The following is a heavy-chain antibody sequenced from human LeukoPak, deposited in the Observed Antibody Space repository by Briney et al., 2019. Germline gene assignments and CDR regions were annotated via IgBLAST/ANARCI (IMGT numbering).Heavy chain of an antibody. D-gene: IGHD1-1*01. J-gene: IGHJ4*02. V-gene: IGHV3-11*01. Sequence: PGGSLRLSCAASGFTFSDYYMSWIRQSPGKGLEWVSYISSSGSTIYYADSVKGRFTISRDNAKNSLYLRMNSLRAEDKAVYYCARVTTHSLRYWGQGTLVTVSS. CDR2: ISSSGSTI. CDR3: ARVTTHSLRY. CDR1: GFTFSDYY.